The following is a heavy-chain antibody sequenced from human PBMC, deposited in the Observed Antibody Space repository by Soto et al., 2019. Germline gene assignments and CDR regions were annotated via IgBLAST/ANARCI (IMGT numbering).Heavy chain of an antibody. CDR3: ARAIYYDFWSGYPAPYGMDV. D-gene: IGHD3-3*01. CDR1: GGSFSGYY. V-gene: IGHV4-34*01. CDR2: INHSGST. Sequence: SETLSLTCAVYGGSFSGYYWSWIRQPPGKGLEWIGEINHSGSTNYNPSLKSRVTISVDTSKNQFSLKLSSVTAADTAVYYCARAIYYDFWSGYPAPYGMDVWGQGTTVTVSS. J-gene: IGHJ6*02.